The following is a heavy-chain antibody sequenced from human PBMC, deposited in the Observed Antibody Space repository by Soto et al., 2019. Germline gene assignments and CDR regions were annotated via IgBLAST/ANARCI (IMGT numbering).Heavy chain of an antibody. CDR2: ISYDGSNK. CDR3: ARNLGHSSGYNYLDY. D-gene: IGHD3-22*01. CDR1: GFTFSSYG. Sequence: PGGSLRLSCAASGFTFSSYGMHWVRQAPGKGLEWVAVISYDGSNKYYADSVKGRFTISRDNSKNTLYLQMNSLRAEDTAVYYCARNLGHSSGYNYLDYWGQGTLVTVSS. V-gene: IGHV3-30*03. J-gene: IGHJ4*02.